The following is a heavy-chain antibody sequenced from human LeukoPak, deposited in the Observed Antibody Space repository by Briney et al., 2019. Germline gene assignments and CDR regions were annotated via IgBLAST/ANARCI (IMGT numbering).Heavy chain of an antibody. D-gene: IGHD1-26*01. CDR2: IASKGKNYAT. CDR3: SRSGGDGATGE. CDR1: GFTFSASA. J-gene: IGHJ4*02. Sequence: GGSLKLSCATSGFTFSASAINWVRQASGKGLESAGRIASKGKNYATEYAASVKGRFTISRDDSKNTAYLQMNSLKTEDTAVYYCSRSGGDGATGEWVQGTLVTVSS. V-gene: IGHV3-73*01.